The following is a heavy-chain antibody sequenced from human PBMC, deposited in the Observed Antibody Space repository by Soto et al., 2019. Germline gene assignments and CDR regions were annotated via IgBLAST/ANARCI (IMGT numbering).Heavy chain of an antibody. CDR2: INPNSGGT. CDR3: ARGDTAGNYYYYGMDV. D-gene: IGHD6-13*01. CDR1: GYTFTGYY. J-gene: IGHJ6*02. Sequence: GASVKFYCKASGYTFTGYYMHWVRQAPGQGLEWMGWINPNSGGTNYAQKFQGWVTMTRDTSISTAYMELSRLRSDDTAVYYCARGDTAGNYYYYGMDVWGQGTTVTVSS. V-gene: IGHV1-2*04.